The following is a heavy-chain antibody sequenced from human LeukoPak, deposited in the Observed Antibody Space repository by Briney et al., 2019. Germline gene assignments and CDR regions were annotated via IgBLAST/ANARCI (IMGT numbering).Heavy chain of an antibody. V-gene: IGHV4-39*01. CDR2: IYYSGST. D-gene: IGHD3-10*01. J-gene: IGHJ4*02. Sequence: SETLSLTCAVSGGSISSNSYYWGWLRQPPGKGLEGIGSIYYSGSTYYNPSLKSRVTISVDTSKNQFSLKLSSVTAADTAVYYCARTRYYYNSRSYGAPYYFDYWGQGTLVTVSS. CDR1: GGSISSNSYY. CDR3: ARTRYYYNSRSYGAPYYFDY.